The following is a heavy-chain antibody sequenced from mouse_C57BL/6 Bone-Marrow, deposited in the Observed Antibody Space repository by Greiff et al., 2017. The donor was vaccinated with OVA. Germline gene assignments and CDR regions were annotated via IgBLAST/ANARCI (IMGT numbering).Heavy chain of an antibody. J-gene: IGHJ1*03. CDR2: INPNNGGT. V-gene: IGHV1-26*01. CDR3: ARETTTASNFDV. CDR1: GYTFTDYY. Sequence: EVQLQQSGPELVKPGASVKISCKASGYTFTDYYMNWVKQSHGKSLEWIGDINPNNGGTSYNQKFKGKATLTVDKSSSTAYMELRSLTSEDSAVYYCARETTTASNFDVWGTGTTVTVSS. D-gene: IGHD1-2*01.